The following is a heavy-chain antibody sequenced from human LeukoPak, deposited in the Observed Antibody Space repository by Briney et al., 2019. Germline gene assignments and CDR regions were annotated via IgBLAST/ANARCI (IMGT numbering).Heavy chain of an antibody. CDR3: ARRYYDNDGYFYFDY. J-gene: IGHJ4*02. Sequence: GESLKFSCKGSGYSFTSYWIGWVSQMPGKGLEGMGVLYPGDSDTRYSPSFQGQVTISADKSTSTAYLQWSSLKASDTAMYYCARRYYDNDGYFYFDYWGQGTPVTASS. D-gene: IGHD3-22*01. V-gene: IGHV5-51*01. CDR1: GYSFTSYW. CDR2: LYPGDSDT.